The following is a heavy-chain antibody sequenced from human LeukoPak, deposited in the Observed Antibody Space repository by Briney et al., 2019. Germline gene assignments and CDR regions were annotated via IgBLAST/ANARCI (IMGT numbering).Heavy chain of an antibody. D-gene: IGHD5-12*01. CDR2: ISSSGGST. J-gene: IGHJ4*02. V-gene: IGHV3-23*01. Sequence: PGGSLRLSCAASGFTFSSHAMSWVRQAPGKGLEWVSGISSSGGSTYYADSVKGRFTISRDNSKNTLYLQMNSLRGEDTAAYYCAKGAATMGDCWGQGILVTVS. CDR3: AKGAATMGDC. CDR1: GFTFSSHA.